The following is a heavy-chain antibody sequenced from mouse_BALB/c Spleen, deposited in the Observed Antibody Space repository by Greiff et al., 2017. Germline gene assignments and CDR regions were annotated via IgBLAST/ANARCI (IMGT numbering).Heavy chain of an antibody. CDR2: IDPANGNT. D-gene: IGHD1-1*01. CDR1: GFNIKDTY. CDR3: ARSDYGSSWNAMDY. Sequence: VQLQQSGAELVKPWASVKLSCTASGFNIKDTYMHWVKQRPEQGLEWIGRIDPANGNTKYDPKFQGKATITADTSSNTAYLQLSSLTSEDTPVYYCARSDYGSSWNAMDYWGQGTSVTVSS. V-gene: IGHV14-3*02. J-gene: IGHJ4*01.